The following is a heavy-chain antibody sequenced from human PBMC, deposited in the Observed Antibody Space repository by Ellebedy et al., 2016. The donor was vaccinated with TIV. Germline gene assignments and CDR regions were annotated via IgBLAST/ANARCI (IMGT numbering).Heavy chain of an antibody. CDR1: GGSFSGYY. CDR3: ARGRKGGRWLRFRTRYFDL. D-gene: IGHD5-12*01. CDR2: INHSGST. J-gene: IGHJ2*01. Sequence: SETLSLTXAVYGGSFSGYYWSWIRQPPGKGLEWIGEINHSGSTNYNPSLKSRVTISVDTSKNQFSLKLSSVTAADTAVYYCARGRKGGRWLRFRTRYFDLWGRGTLVTVSS. V-gene: IGHV4-34*01.